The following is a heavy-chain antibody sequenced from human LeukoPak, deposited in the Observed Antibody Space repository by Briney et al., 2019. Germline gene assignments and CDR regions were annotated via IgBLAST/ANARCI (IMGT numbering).Heavy chain of an antibody. CDR1: GFTFSSYS. Sequence: GGSLRHSCAASGFTFSSYSMNWVRQAPGKGLEWVSSISSSSSYIYYADSVKGRFTISRDNAKNSLYLQMNSLRAEDTAVYYCARDRGDIRGDAFDIWGQGTMVTVSS. J-gene: IGHJ3*02. D-gene: IGHD3-9*01. CDR3: ARDRGDIRGDAFDI. CDR2: ISSSSSYI. V-gene: IGHV3-21*01.